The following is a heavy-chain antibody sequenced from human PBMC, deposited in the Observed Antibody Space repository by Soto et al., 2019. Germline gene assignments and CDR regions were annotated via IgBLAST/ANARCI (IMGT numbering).Heavy chain of an antibody. J-gene: IGHJ6*03. CDR1: GFTFSSYG. D-gene: IGHD6-13*01. CDR2: ISYDGSNK. Sequence: GGSLRLSCAASGFTFSSYGMHWVRQAPGKGLEWVAVISYDGSNKYYADSVKGRFTISRDNSKNTLYLQMNSLRAEDTAVYYCAKDLRSSSWYVYSYMDVWGKGTTVTVSS. V-gene: IGHV3-30*18. CDR3: AKDLRSSSWYVYSYMDV.